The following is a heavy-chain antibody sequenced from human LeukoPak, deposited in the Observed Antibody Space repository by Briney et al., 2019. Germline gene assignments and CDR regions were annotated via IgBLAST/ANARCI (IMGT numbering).Heavy chain of an antibody. V-gene: IGHV1-18*01. CDR1: GYTFTSYG. J-gene: IGHJ6*02. D-gene: IGHD3-10*01. CDR2: ISAYNGNT. CDR3: ARDAMVRGVTPWYYYYGMDV. Sequence: ASVKVSCKASGYTFTSYGISWVRQAPGQGLEWMGWISAYNGNTNYAQKLQGRVTMTTDTSTSTAYMELRSLRSDDTAVYYCARDAMVRGVTPWYYYYGMDVWGQGTTVTVSS.